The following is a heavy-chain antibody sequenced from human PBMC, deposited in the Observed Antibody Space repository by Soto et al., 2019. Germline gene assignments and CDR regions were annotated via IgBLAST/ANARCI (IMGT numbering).Heavy chain of an antibody. V-gene: IGHV3-30*18. Sequence: QVQLVESGGGVVQPGRSLRLSCAASGFTFSTYGMHWVRQAPGKGLEWVAVISYDGGNKYYADSEKGRFTISRDKSKNPLYLQMNSLRAEDTAVYYCAKDAWSGYSYGYFDYWGQGSLVAVSS. D-gene: IGHD5-18*01. CDR3: AKDAWSGYSYGYFDY. CDR1: GFTFSTYG. J-gene: IGHJ4*02. CDR2: ISYDGGNK.